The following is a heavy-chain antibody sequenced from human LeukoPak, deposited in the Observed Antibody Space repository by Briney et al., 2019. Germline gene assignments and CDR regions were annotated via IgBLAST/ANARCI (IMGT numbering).Heavy chain of an antibody. CDR3: ARGSYYDPIEGGVRY. J-gene: IGHJ4*02. CDR1: GGSISSVDYY. V-gene: IGHV4-30-4*01. CDR2: IYYSGST. Sequence: SQTLSLTCTVSGGSISSVDYYWSWIRHPPGKGLEWIGYIYYSGSTYYHPSLKSRVTISVDTSKNQFSLKLSSVTAADTAVYYCARGSYYDPIEGGVRYWGQGTLVTVSS. D-gene: IGHD3-3*01.